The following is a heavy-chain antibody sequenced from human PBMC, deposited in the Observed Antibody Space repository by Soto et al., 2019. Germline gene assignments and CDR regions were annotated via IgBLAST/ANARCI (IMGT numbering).Heavy chain of an antibody. V-gene: IGHV4-4*02. CDR2: IYHSGST. CDR3: ARNIVVGGGYGMDV. Sequence: QVQLQESGPGLEKPSGTLSLTCTVSGGSIISDYWWNWVRQPAGKGLEWIGEIYHSGSTNYNPSLQSRATMSVDKSKHPFSLKLTSVTAADTAVYYCARNIVVGGGYGMDVWGQGTTVTVS. CDR1: GGSIISDYW. D-gene: IGHD2-21*01. J-gene: IGHJ6*02.